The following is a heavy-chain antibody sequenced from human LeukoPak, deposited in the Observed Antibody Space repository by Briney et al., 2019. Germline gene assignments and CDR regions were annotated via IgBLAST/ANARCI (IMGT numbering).Heavy chain of an antibody. J-gene: IGHJ5*02. V-gene: IGHV4-59*01. CDR2: IYYSGST. CDR1: GGSISSYY. D-gene: IGHD4-11*01. CDR3: ARDRVGYSNPGWFDP. Sequence: SETLSLTCTVSGGSISSYYWSWIRQPPGKGLEWIGYIYYSGSTNYNPSLKSRVTISVDTSKNQFSLKPSSVTAADTAVYYCARDRVGYSNPGWFDPWGQGTLVTVSS.